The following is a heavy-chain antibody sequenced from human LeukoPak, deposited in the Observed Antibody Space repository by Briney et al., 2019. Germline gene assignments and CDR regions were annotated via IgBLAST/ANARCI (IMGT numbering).Heavy chain of an antibody. Sequence: ASVKVSCKASGYTFTGYYMHWVRQAPGQGLEWMGWINPNSGGTSYAQKFQGRVTMTRDTSISTAYMELSRLRSDDTAVYYWARVRDIVVVPAAQGAFDIWGQGTMVTVSS. D-gene: IGHD2-2*01. CDR2: INPNSGGT. J-gene: IGHJ3*02. CDR3: ARVRDIVVVPAAQGAFDI. CDR1: GYTFTGYY. V-gene: IGHV1-2*02.